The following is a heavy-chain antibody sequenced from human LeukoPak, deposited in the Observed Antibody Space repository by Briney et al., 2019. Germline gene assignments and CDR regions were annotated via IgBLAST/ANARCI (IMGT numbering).Heavy chain of an antibody. Sequence: SVKVSCKASGGTFSSYAISWVRQAPGQGLEWMGGIIPIFGTANYAQKFQGRVTITADESTSTAYMELSSLRSEDTAVYYCARSVSGIAVAGSPHFDYWGRGTLVTVSS. J-gene: IGHJ4*02. V-gene: IGHV1-69*13. D-gene: IGHD6-19*01. CDR3: ARSVSGIAVAGSPHFDY. CDR1: GGTFSSYA. CDR2: IIPIFGTA.